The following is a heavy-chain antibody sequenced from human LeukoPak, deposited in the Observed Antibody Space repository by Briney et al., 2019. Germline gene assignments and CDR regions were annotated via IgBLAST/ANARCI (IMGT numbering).Heavy chain of an antibody. Sequence: GGSLRLSCAASGFAFSSYWMHWIRQAPGKGLVWVSRIHSDGIGTSYADSVRGRFTISRDNAKNTLYLQMNSLRAEDTAVYYCARDQGSFDYWGQGTLVTVSS. CDR2: IHSDGIGT. CDR3: ARDQGSFDY. CDR1: GFAFSSYW. V-gene: IGHV3-74*01. J-gene: IGHJ4*02.